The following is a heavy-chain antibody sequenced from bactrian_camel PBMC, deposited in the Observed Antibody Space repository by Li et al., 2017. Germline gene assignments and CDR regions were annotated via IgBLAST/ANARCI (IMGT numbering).Heavy chain of an antibody. CDR2: IDRSGGST. D-gene: IGHD6*01. CDR1: GYTSSDFC. V-gene: IGHV3S25*01. CDR3: AADLDGRIYFGAVRRELESREYNV. Sequence: QLVESGGGSVQAGGSLTLSCAVSGYTSSDFCMDWFRQAPEKEREGVAAIDRSGGSTSYADSVKGRFTISEDNAKRTTYLQMSSLKPEDTAKYYCAADLDGRIYFGAVRRELESREYNVWGQGTQVTVS. J-gene: IGHJ4*01.